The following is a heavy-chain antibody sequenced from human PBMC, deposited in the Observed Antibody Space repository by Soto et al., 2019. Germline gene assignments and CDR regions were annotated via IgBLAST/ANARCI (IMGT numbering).Heavy chain of an antibody. CDR1: GFTFSSYA. V-gene: IGHV3-23*01. Sequence: GGSLRLSCAASGFTFSSYAMSWVRQAPGKGLEWVSAISGCGGGTYYADSVKGRFTISRDNSKNTLYQQMNSLRAEDTAVYYCAKESPPTNYYSSGYDYWGQGTLVTVSS. D-gene: IGHD3-22*01. J-gene: IGHJ4*02. CDR2: ISGCGGGT. CDR3: AKESPPTNYYSSGYDY.